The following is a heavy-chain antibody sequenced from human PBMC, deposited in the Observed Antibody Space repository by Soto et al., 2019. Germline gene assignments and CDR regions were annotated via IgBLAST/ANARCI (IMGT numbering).Heavy chain of an antibody. Sequence: QVQLVESGGGLVKPGGSLRLSCAASGFTFSDYYMSWIRQAPGKGLEWVSYISSSSSYTNYADSVKGRFTISRDNAKNSRYLQMNSLRAEDTAVYYCARDRSMIAVYGMDVWGQGTTVTVSS. CDR2: ISSSSSYT. CDR1: GFTFSDYY. D-gene: IGHD3-22*01. V-gene: IGHV3-11*05. CDR3: ARDRSMIAVYGMDV. J-gene: IGHJ6*02.